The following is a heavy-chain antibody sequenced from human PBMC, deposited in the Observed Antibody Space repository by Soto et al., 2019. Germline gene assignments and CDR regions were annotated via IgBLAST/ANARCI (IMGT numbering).Heavy chain of an antibody. CDR3: ARVILTGSAYIFYNYGMEV. CDR2: IIPIFGTT. D-gene: IGHD1-1*01. CDR1: GGTFNSYA. Sequence: QVQLVQSGAEVKMPGSSLKVSCKGSGGTFNSYAIVWERQAPGQGLEWMGGIIPIFGTTNYQQKLQCRVKVTADEATGTAEMELSTVRSEDASVHYRARVILTGSAYIFYNYGMEVWGQRTTVTVS. J-gene: IGHJ6*02. V-gene: IGHV1-69*12.